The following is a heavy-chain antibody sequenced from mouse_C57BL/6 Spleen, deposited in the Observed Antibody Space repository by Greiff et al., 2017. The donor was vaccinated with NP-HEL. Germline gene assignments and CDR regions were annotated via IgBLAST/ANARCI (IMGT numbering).Heavy chain of an antibody. J-gene: IGHJ3*01. CDR2: INPNNGGT. V-gene: IGHV1-18*01. Sequence: VQLQQSGPELVKPGASVKIPCKASGYTFTDYNMDWVKQGHGKSLEWIGDINPNNGGTIYNQKFKGKATLTVDKSSSTAYMELRSLTSEDTAVYYCARPYGSSSAWFAYWGQGTLVTVSA. CDR1: GYTFTDYN. CDR3: ARPYGSSSAWFAY. D-gene: IGHD1-1*01.